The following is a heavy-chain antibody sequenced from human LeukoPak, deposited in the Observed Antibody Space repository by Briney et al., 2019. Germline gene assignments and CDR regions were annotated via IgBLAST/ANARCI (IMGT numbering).Heavy chain of an antibody. J-gene: IGHJ3*02. Sequence: GGSLTLSCAASGFTFSAHCIYWVRQAPRKGLDLICLIRNRVKSYTTQYAPSVKDRLTISRDDSRNSLYLQMNSLKAEDTAVYFCARVGDYYDSRGYSTDAFDIWGQGTMVTVSS. V-gene: IGHV3-72*01. CDR2: IRNRVKSYTT. CDR3: ARVGDYYDSRGYSTDAFDI. D-gene: IGHD3-22*01. CDR1: GFTFSAHC.